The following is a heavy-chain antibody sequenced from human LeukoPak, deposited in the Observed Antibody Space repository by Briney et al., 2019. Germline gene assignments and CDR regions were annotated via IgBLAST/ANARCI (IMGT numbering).Heavy chain of an antibody. CDR2: ISAYNGNT. V-gene: IGHV1-18*01. J-gene: IGHJ4*02. CDR1: GYTFTSYG. D-gene: IGHD3-22*01. CDR3: ARTPALYYYDSSGYYNDY. Sequence: ASVKVSCKASGYTFTSYGISWVRQAPGQGLEWMGWISAYNGNTNYAQKLQGRVTMTTDTSTSTAYMELRSLRSDDTAVYYCARTPALYYYDSSGYYNDYWGQGTLVTVSS.